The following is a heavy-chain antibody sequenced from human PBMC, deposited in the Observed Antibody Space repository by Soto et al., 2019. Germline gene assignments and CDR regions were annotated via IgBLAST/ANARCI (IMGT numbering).Heavy chain of an antibody. V-gene: IGHV4-39*01. CDR2: IYHSGSP. CDR1: GGSITNSGQY. CDR3: ASLGRAAAGGPVFYGLDV. Sequence: QLQLQESGPGLVKPSETLSLTCTVSGGSITNSGQYCVWIRQPSGMGLEWIGSIYHSGSPYYKPSLKSRLTMSVDTSKNQFSLKLSSVTAADTAVYYCASLGRAAAGGPVFYGLDVWGQGTTVTVSS. D-gene: IGHD6-25*01. J-gene: IGHJ6*02.